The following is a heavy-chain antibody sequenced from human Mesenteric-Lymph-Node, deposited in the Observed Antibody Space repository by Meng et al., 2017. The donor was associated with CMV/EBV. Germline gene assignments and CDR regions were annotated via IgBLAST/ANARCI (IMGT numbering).Heavy chain of an antibody. J-gene: IGHJ5*02. CDR3: ARHSRCTS. Sequence: GESLKISCAASGFTVSSNYMSWVRQAPGKGLEWVSAITGSGGSTYYADSVKGRFTVSRDNSKNTLYLQMNSLRAEDTAIYYCARHSRCTSWGQGTLVTVSS. D-gene: IGHD4/OR15-4a*01. CDR1: GFTVSSNY. V-gene: IGHV3-23*01. CDR2: ITGSGGST.